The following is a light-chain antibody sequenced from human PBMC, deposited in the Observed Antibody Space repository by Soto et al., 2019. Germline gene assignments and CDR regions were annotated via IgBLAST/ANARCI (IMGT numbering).Light chain of an antibody. V-gene: IGKV1-5*03. Sequence: DIQMTQSPSTLPASVGDRVTITCRASQSFSTWLAWYQQKPGQAPKALSYKASSLEGGVPSRYSGSGSGTEFTLTISSPQPEDFASFHCQYYNKTFGQGTKVEIK. J-gene: IGKJ1*01. CDR1: QSFSTW. CDR3: QYYNKT. CDR2: KAS.